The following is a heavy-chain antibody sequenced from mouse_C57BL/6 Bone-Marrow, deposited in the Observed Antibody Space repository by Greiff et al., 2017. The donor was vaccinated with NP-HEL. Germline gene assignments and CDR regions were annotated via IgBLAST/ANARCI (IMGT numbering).Heavy chain of an antibody. CDR3: ARGNYDYDYAMDY. V-gene: IGHV3-6*01. CDR1: GYSITSGYY. J-gene: IGHJ4*01. D-gene: IGHD2-4*01. Sequence: EVKLQESGPGLVKPSQSLSLTCSVTGYSITSGYYWNWIRQFPGNKLEWMGYISYDGSNNYNPSLKNRISITRDTSKNQFFLKLNSVTTEDTATYYCARGNYDYDYAMDYWGQGTSVTVSS. CDR2: ISYDGSN.